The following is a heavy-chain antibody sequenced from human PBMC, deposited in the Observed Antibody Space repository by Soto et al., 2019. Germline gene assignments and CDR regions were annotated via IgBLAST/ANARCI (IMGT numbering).Heavy chain of an antibody. V-gene: IGHV3-23*01. Sequence: GGSLRLSCAASGFTFSDFGMSWVRQAPGKGLEWVSVISASGDATYYAASVKGRFTLSRDNSKNTLYLQMNSLTVADTAVYYCAKKVTIYAVDPADYWGQGTKVTVSS. D-gene: IGHD3-3*01. CDR3: AKKVTIYAVDPADY. J-gene: IGHJ4*02. CDR1: GFTFSDFG. CDR2: ISASGDAT.